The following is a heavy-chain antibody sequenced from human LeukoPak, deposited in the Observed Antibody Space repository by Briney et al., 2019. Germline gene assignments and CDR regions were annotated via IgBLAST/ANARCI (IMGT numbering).Heavy chain of an antibody. CDR1: GGSISSYY. D-gene: IGHD2-15*01. J-gene: IGHJ4*02. V-gene: IGHV4-59*01. CDR3: ARRGSASWLDY. Sequence: PSETLSLTCTVSGGSISSYYWSWIRQPPGKGLEWIGYIYYSGSTNYNPSLKSRVTISVDTSKNQSSLKLSSVTAADTAVYYCARRGSASWLDYWGQGTLVTVSS. CDR2: IYYSGST.